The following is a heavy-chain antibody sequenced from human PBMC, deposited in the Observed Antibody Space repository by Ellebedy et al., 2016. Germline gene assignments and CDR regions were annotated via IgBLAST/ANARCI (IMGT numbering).Heavy chain of an antibody. J-gene: IGHJ6*02. Sequence: GESLKISXAASGFTFRNNAMSWVRQAPGKGLEWVSAISASGGSTYYADSVKGRFTISRDNSKNTLYLQMNSLRDEDTAVYYCAKHPAQAVTEEDYGMDVWGQGTTATVSS. V-gene: IGHV3-23*01. D-gene: IGHD6-19*01. CDR3: AKHPAQAVTEEDYGMDV. CDR2: ISASGGST. CDR1: GFTFRNNA.